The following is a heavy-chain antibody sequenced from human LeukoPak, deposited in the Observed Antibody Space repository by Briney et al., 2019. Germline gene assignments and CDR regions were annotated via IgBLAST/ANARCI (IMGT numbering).Heavy chain of an antibody. CDR3: AKDRARGGTTDFDY. V-gene: IGHV3-23*01. CDR1: GFSFNSYA. J-gene: IGHJ4*02. D-gene: IGHD1-7*01. Sequence: PGGSLRLSCAASGFSFNSYAMSWVRQAPGKGLEWVSAINNDGDSTYSADSVKGRFTISRDNSKNTLHLQMNSLRAEDTAVYYCAKDRARGGTTDFDYWGQGTLVTVSS. CDR2: INNDGDST.